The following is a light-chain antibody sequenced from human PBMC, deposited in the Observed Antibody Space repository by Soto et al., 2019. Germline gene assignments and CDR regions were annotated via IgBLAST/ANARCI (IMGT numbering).Light chain of an antibody. CDR2: EVI. CDR3: SSYTSSSTTPYV. CDR1: SSDIGAYNY. Sequence: QSALTQPASVSGSPGQSITISCTGTSSDIGAYNYVSWYRQHPGKAPKLMIYEVIKRPSGVSNRFSGSKSGNTASLTISGLQAEDEADYYCSSYTSSSTTPYVFGTGTKLTVL. J-gene: IGLJ1*01. V-gene: IGLV2-14*01.